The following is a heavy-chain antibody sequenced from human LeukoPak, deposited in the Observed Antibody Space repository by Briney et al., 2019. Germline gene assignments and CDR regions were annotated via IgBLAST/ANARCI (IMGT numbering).Heavy chain of an antibody. CDR2: IKQDGSEK. V-gene: IGHV3-7*05. CDR3: ARLRAGSPSCDY. D-gene: IGHD2-2*01. Sequence: GGSLRLSRAASGFTFSGYWMTWVHQAPGKGLEWVANIKQDGSEKYYVDSVKGRFTISRDNAKNSLYLQMNSLRAEDTAVYYCARLRAGSPSCDYWGQGTLVTVSS. J-gene: IGHJ4*02. CDR1: GFTFSGYW.